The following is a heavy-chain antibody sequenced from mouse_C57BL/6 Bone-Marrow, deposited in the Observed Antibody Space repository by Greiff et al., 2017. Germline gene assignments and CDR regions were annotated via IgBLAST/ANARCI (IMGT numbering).Heavy chain of an antibody. J-gene: IGHJ2*01. CDR3: ARGITTVVPFDY. V-gene: IGHV1-19*01. D-gene: IGHD1-1*01. CDR1: GYTFTDYY. CDR2: INPYNGGT. Sequence: EVQLQQSGPVLVKPGASVKMSCKASGYTFTDYYMNWVKQSHGKSLEWIGVINPYNGGTSYNQKFKGKATLTVDKSSSTAYMELNSLTSEDSAVYYCARGITTVVPFDYWGQGTTLTVSS.